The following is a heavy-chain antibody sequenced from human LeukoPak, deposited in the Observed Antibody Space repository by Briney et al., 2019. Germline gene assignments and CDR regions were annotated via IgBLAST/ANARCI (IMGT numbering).Heavy chain of an antibody. CDR3: ARTSSSITPRDSSGYYTRGAFV. D-gene: IGHD3-22*01. V-gene: IGHV1-69*13. J-gene: IGHJ4*02. CDR1: GGTFSSYA. Sequence: SVKVSCKASGGTFSSYAISWVRQAPGQGLEWMGGIIPIFGTANYAQKFQGRVTITADESTSTAYMELSSLRSEDTAVYYYARTSSSITPRDSSGYYTRGAFVWGQGTLVTVSS. CDR2: IIPIFGTA.